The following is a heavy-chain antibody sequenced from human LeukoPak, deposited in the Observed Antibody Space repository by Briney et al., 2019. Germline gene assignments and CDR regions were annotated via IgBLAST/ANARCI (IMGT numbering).Heavy chain of an antibody. D-gene: IGHD2-15*01. CDR3: ARALVVVDDAFDI. CDR1: GFTFSSYG. Sequence: GGSLRLSCAASGFTFSSYGMHWVRQALGKGLEWVAVIWYDGSNKYYADSVKGRFTISRDNSKNTLYLQMNSLRAEDTAVYYCARALVVVDDAFDIWGQGTMVTVSS. CDR2: IWYDGSNK. V-gene: IGHV3-33*01. J-gene: IGHJ3*02.